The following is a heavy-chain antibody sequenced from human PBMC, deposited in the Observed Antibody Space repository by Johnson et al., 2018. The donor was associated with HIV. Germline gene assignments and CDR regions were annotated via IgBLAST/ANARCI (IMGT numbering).Heavy chain of an antibody. D-gene: IGHD6-6*01. V-gene: IGHV3-13*01. CDR1: GFTFSSYD. CDR3: AREGMYSSYQGSFDS. CDR2: IGTAGDT. Sequence: VQLVESGGGLVQPGGSLRLSCAASGFTFSSYDMHWVRQATGKGLEWVSAIGTAGDTYYPGSVKGRFTISRENAKNSLYLQMNSRRAGDTAVYYCAREGMYSSYQGSFDSLGQGTMVTVSS. J-gene: IGHJ3*02.